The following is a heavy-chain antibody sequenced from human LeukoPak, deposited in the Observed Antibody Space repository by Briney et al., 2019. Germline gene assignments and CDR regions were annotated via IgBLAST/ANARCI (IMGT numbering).Heavy chain of an antibody. CDR2: ISSDSRTI. Sequence: PGGSLRLSCAASGFTFSSYSMNWVRQAPGKGLERASYISSDSRTIYYADSVKGRFTISRDNAKNSLYLQMKSLRDEDTAVYYCARYGSGTSYITNYFDYWGQGTLVTVSS. CDR3: ARYGSGTSYITNYFDY. D-gene: IGHD3-10*01. V-gene: IGHV3-48*02. CDR1: GFTFSSYS. J-gene: IGHJ4*02.